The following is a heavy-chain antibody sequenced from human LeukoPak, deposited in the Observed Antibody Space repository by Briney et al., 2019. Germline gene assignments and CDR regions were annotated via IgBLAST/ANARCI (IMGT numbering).Heavy chain of an antibody. D-gene: IGHD6-13*01. Sequence: GGSLRLSCAASGFTFSRDSMDWVRQAPGKGLEWVSFIGSSSSTIYYADSVKGRFTISRDNAKNSLYLQMNSLRTEDTALYYCAKDDSSSWYSPADWGQGTLVTVSS. V-gene: IGHV3-48*04. J-gene: IGHJ4*02. CDR1: GFTFSRDS. CDR3: AKDDSSSWYSPAD. CDR2: IGSSSSTI.